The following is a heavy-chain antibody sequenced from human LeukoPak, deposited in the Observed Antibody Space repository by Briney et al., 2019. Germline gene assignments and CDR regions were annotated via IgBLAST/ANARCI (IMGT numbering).Heavy chain of an antibody. Sequence: GGSLRLSCAASGFTFSSYSMNWVRQAPGKGLEWVSSISSSSSYIYYADSVKGRFTISRDNAKNSLYLQMNSLRAEDTAVYYCAKEGPYYCDSSGYSYWGQGTLVTVSS. CDR3: AKEGPYYCDSSGYSY. J-gene: IGHJ4*02. CDR2: ISSSSSYI. D-gene: IGHD3-22*01. V-gene: IGHV3-21*04. CDR1: GFTFSSYS.